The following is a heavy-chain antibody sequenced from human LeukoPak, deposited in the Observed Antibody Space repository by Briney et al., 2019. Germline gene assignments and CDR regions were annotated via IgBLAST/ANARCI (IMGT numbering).Heavy chain of an antibody. D-gene: IGHD6-6*01. CDR2: IKPDGSEQ. V-gene: IGHV3-7*05. CDR1: GFTFSSYW. CDR3: ARDPYSSTWSYGMDV. Sequence: GGSLRLSCAASGFTFSSYWMNWVRQAPGKGLEWVGNIKPDGSEQNYVDSMKGRFTISRDNAKNSLYLQMNSLRAEDTAVYYCARDPYSSTWSYGMDVWGQGTTVTVSS. J-gene: IGHJ6*02.